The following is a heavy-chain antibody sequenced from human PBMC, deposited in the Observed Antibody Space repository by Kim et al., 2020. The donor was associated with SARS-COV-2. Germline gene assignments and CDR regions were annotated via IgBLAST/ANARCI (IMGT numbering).Heavy chain of an antibody. J-gene: IGHJ4*02. D-gene: IGHD3-3*01. CDR3: TTGPVSNDFWSGYQYYFDY. CDR2: IKSKTDGGTT. Sequence: GGSLRLSCAASGFTFSNAWMSWVRQAPGKGLEWVGRIKSKTDGGTTDYAAPVKGRFTISRDDSKNTLYLQMNSLKTEDTAVYYCTTGPVSNDFWSGYQYYFDYWGQGTLVTVSS. CDR1: GFTFSNAW. V-gene: IGHV3-15*01.